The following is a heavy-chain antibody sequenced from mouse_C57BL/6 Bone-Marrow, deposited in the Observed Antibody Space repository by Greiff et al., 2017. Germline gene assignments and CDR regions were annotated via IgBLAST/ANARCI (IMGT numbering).Heavy chain of an antibody. CDR2: IYPSDSET. J-gene: IGHJ3*01. V-gene: IGHV1-61*01. CDR1: GYTFTSYW. D-gene: IGHD2-5*01. Sequence: QVQLQQPGAELVRPGSSVKLSCKASGYTFTSYWMDWVKQRPGQGLEWIGNIYPSDSETYYNQKFKDKATLTVDKSSSTAYMQLSSLTSEDSAVYYCARGGDYSNLFAYWGQGTLVTVSA. CDR3: ARGGDYSNLFAY.